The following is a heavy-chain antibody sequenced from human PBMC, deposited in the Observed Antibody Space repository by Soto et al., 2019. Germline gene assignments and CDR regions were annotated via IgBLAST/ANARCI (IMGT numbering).Heavy chain of an antibody. Sequence: ASVKVSCTASGLTFTGYYVHSVRQEHEQGLEWMGWINPNSGDTNYAQKFQGRVTMTRDTSISTAYMELSRLRSDDTAVYYCARSTAMVMPCFDYWGQGTLVTVSS. J-gene: IGHJ4*02. V-gene: IGHV1-2*02. CDR1: GLTFTGYY. CDR2: INPNSGDT. CDR3: ARSTAMVMPCFDY. D-gene: IGHD5-18*01.